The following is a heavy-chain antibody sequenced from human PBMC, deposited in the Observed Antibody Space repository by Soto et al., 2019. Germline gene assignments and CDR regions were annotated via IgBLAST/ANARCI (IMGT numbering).Heavy chain of an antibody. D-gene: IGHD5-12*01. CDR2: FDPEDGET. Sequence: ASVKVSCKVSGYTLTELSIHWVRQAPGKGLEWMGGFDPEDGETIYAQKFQGRVTMTEDTSTDTAYMELSSLRSEDTAVYYCATDHRYSGYDPLNYYFDYWGQGTLVTVSS. CDR1: GYTLTELS. V-gene: IGHV1-24*01. CDR3: ATDHRYSGYDPLNYYFDY. J-gene: IGHJ4*02.